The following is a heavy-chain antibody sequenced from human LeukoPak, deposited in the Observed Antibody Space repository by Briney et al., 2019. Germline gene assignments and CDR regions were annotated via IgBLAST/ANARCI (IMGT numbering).Heavy chain of an antibody. CDR1: GGSISSGGYY. J-gene: IGHJ4*02. Sequence: SETLSLTCTVSGGSISSGGYYWSWIRQPPGKGLEWIGYIYHSGSTYYNPSLKSRVTISVDRSKNQFSLKLSSVTAADTAVYYCAREYYDILTGYPQGFDYWGQGTLVTVSS. CDR3: AREYYDILTGYPQGFDY. V-gene: IGHV4-30-2*01. CDR2: IYHSGST. D-gene: IGHD3-9*01.